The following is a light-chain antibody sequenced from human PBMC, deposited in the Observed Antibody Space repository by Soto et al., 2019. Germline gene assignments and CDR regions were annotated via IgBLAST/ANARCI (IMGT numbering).Light chain of an antibody. V-gene: IGLV2-8*01. CDR1: SSDVGGYNY. CDR2: EVS. CDR3: GSYVGSNNLV. J-gene: IGLJ2*01. Sequence: QSALTQPPSASGSPGQSVTISCTGTSSDVGGYNYVSWYQQHPGKAPKLMIYEVSKQPSGVPDRFSGSKSGNTASLTVSGLQAEDEADYYCGSYVGSNNLVFGGVTKDTVL.